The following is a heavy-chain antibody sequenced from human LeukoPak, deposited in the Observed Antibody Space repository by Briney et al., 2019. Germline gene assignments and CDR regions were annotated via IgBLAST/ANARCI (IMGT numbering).Heavy chain of an antibody. V-gene: IGHV3-21*01. Sequence: GGSLRLSCAASGFTFSSYAMNWIRQAPGKGLEWVASVSSSGAYIYYADLMEGRFTISRDNAKNSLILQMSSLRAEDTAVYYCARGVGNYRYYFDSWGQGTLVTVSS. CDR2: VSSSGAYI. J-gene: IGHJ4*02. CDR1: GFTFSSYA. CDR3: ARGVGNYRYYFDS. D-gene: IGHD3-22*01.